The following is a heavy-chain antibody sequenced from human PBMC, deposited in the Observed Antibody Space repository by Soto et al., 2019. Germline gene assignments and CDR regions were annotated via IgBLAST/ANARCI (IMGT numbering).Heavy chain of an antibody. CDR1: GFTFSSYA. D-gene: IGHD3-10*01. Sequence: QVQLVESGGGVVQPGRSLRLSCAASGFTFSSYAMHWVRQAPDKGLEWVAVISYDGSNKYYADSVKGRFTISRDNSKNTLDLQMKRLRAEDKAVYYCARDPELDKYGSMPGRYWGQGTLVTVSS. CDR2: ISYDGSNK. J-gene: IGHJ4*02. V-gene: IGHV3-30-3*01. CDR3: ARDPELDKYGSMPGRY.